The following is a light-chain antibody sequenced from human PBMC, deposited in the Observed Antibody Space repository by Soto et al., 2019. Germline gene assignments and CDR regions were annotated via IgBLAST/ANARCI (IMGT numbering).Light chain of an antibody. V-gene: IGLV1-44*01. CDR3: AAWDDSLNGHV. J-gene: IGLJ1*01. CDR1: SSNIGTSS. CDR2: TAN. Sequence: QSALTQPHSASGTPGQRVTISCSGSSSNIGTSSVHWFQQLPGTAPKLLNSTANQRPSGVPERFSGSKSGTSASLAISGLQSEDEADYYCAAWDDSLNGHVFGTGTKVTV.